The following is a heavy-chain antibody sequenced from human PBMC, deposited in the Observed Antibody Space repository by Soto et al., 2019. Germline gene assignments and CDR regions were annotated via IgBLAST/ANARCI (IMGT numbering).Heavy chain of an antibody. J-gene: IGHJ4*02. CDR1: GGSVSSGSYY. V-gene: IGHV4-61*01. Sequence: QVQLQESGPGLVKPSETLSLTCTVSGGSVSSGSYYWSWIRQPPGKGLEWIGYIYYSGSTNYNPSLKRRVTISVDTSKNQFSLKLSSVTAADTAVYYCARSIMGATPFDYWGQGTLVTVSS. CDR2: IYYSGST. CDR3: ARSIMGATPFDY. D-gene: IGHD1-26*01.